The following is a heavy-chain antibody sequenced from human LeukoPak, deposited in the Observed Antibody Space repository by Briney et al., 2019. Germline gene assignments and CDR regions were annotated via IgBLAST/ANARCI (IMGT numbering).Heavy chain of an antibody. D-gene: IGHD3-10*01. V-gene: IGHV1-24*01. CDR1: GYTLTELS. CDR3: ATGAMVRGVIITWLDY. J-gene: IGHJ4*02. CDR2: FYPEDGET. Sequence: GAXVKVSCKVSGYTLTELSMHWVRQAPGKGLEWMGGFYPEDGETIYAQKFQGRVTMTEDTSTDTAYMELSSLRSEDTAVYYCATGAMVRGVIITWLDYWGQGTLVTVSS.